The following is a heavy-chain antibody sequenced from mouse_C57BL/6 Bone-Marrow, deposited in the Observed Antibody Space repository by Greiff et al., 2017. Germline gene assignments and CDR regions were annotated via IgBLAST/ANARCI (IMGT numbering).Heavy chain of an antibody. Sequence: EVQLQQSGAELVKPGASVKLSCTASGFNIKDYYIPWVKQRTEQGLEWIGRLDPEDGETKYAPKFQDKATITADTSSNTAYLQLSSLTSEDTAVYYYTRSLIYYGTNYWGQGTTLTVSS. V-gene: IGHV14-2*01. CDR1: GFNIKDYY. D-gene: IGHD1-1*01. CDR3: TRSLIYYGTNY. CDR2: LDPEDGET. J-gene: IGHJ2*01.